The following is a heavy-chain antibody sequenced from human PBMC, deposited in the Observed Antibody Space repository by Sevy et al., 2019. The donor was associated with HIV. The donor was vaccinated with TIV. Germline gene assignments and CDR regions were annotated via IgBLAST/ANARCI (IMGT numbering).Heavy chain of an antibody. CDR2: IWDNGSKK. V-gene: IGHV3-33*01. CDR3: ARGGYCTNNVCYGSIDY. Sequence: GGSLRLSCAASGFTFRSYGMHWVRQAPGKGLEWVAVIWDNGSKKYYAESVKGRFTISRDNSKNTLYLQMNSLRAEDTAVYYCARGGYCTNNVCYGSIDYWGRGTLVTVSS. D-gene: IGHD2-8*01. J-gene: IGHJ4*02. CDR1: GFTFRSYG.